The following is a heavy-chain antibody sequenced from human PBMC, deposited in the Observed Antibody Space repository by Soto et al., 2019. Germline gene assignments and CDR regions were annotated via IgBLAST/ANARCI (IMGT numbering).Heavy chain of an antibody. D-gene: IGHD6-19*01. Sequence: QVQLVQSGAEVKKPGSSVKVSCKASGGTFSSYAFSWVRQAPGQGLEWMGGIIPVFNTTNYAQKFQGRVTIIADVSTGTAYMELSSLRSEDTAVYYCAREGEYSTGWYSLDYWGQGTLVTVSS. J-gene: IGHJ4*02. V-gene: IGHV1-69*01. CDR2: IIPVFNTT. CDR3: AREGEYSTGWYSLDY. CDR1: GGTFSSYA.